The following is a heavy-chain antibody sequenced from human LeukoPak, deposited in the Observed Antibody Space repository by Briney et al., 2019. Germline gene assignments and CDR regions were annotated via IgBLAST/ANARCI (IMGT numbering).Heavy chain of an antibody. CDR1: GFTFSNYW. V-gene: IGHV3-7*01. D-gene: IGHD4-17*01. CDR3: ARDLGNGDYVYDY. CDR2: IKEDGSEK. Sequence: GALRLSCAASGFTFSNYWMTWVRQAPGKGLEWVANIKEDGSEKYYVDSVKGRFTIPRDNAKKSLYLQMNSLRAEDTAVYYCARDLGNGDYVYDYWGQGTLVTVSS. J-gene: IGHJ4*02.